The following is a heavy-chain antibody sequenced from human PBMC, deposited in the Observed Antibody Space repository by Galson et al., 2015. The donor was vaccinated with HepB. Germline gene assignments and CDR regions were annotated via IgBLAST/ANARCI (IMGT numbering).Heavy chain of an antibody. J-gene: IGHJ4*02. Sequence: SLRLSCAASGFSFGDYTMNWFRLAPGKGLEWVGFIRSKSYGGPIEYAASVKERFTISRDDSKSIAFLQMTNLKSEDTAVYYCSSNKTAVHYWGQGTLVTVSS. CDR3: SSNKTAVHY. CDR1: GFSFGDYT. V-gene: IGHV3-49*03. D-gene: IGHD2-21*02. CDR2: IRSKSYGGPI.